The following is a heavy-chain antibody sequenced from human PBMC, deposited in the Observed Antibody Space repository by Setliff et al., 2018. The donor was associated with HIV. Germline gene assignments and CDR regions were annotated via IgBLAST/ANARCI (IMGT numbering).Heavy chain of an antibody. CDR3: APRGIVEVTISMPGEYFVH. CDR2: IYYSGTT. D-gene: IGHD2-15*01. Sequence: SETLSLTCTVSGGSIDSTSYYWGWIRQPPGKGLEWIGSIYYSGTTYYNPSLKSRVTISVDRSRNQFSLTQSSVTAADTATYYCAPRGIVEVTISMPGEYFVHWGHGTLVTVSS. CDR1: GGSIDSTSYY. J-gene: IGHJ1*01. V-gene: IGHV4-39*01.